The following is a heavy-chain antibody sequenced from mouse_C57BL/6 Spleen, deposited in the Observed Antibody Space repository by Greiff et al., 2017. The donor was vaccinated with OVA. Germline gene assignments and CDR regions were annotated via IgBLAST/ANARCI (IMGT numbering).Heavy chain of an antibody. J-gene: IGHJ3*01. D-gene: IGHD2-4*01. V-gene: IGHV5-4*03. CDR2: ISDGGSYT. Sequence: EVKLVESGGGLVKPGGSLKLSCAASGFTFSSYAMSWVRQTPEKRLEWVATISDGGSYTYYPDNVKGRFTISRDNAKNNLYLQMSHLKSEDTAMYYCARGYYDYDAWFAYWGQGTLVTVSA. CDR1: GFTFSSYA. CDR3: ARGYYDYDAWFAY.